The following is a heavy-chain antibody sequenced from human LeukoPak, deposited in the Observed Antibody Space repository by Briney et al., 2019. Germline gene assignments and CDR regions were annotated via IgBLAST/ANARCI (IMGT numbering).Heavy chain of an antibody. J-gene: IGHJ3*02. D-gene: IGHD6-13*01. V-gene: IGHV3-21*01. CDR3: ARARSSWDDAFDI. CDR1: GFTFSSYS. Sequence: GGSLRLSCAASGFTFSSYSMNWVRQAPGKGLEWVSSISSSSSSIYYADSVKGRFTISRDNAKNSLYLQMNSLRAEDTAVYYCARARSSWDDAFDIWGQGTMVTVSS. CDR2: ISSSSSSI.